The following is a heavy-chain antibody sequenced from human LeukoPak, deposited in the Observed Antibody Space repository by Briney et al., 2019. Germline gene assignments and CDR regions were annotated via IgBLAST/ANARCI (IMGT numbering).Heavy chain of an antibody. D-gene: IGHD2-21*02. CDR2: ISSSRSYI. CDR3: ARAYCGGVCYSMVNWDAFDI. V-gene: IGHV3-21*01. CDR1: GFTFSSYS. J-gene: IGHJ3*02. Sequence: GGSLRLSCAASGFTFSSYSMNWVRQAPGKGLEWVSSISSSRSYIYYADSLKGRFTISSDNAKNSLNLQINSLRAEDTAVYYCARAYCGGVCYSMVNWDAFDIWGQGTMVTVSS.